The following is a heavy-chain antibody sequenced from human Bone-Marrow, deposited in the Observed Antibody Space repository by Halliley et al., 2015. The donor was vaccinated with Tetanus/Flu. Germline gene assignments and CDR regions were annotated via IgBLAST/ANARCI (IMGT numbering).Heavy chain of an antibody. J-gene: IGHJ4*02. CDR3: ARDNGIAVAEFKY. D-gene: IGHD6-19*01. CDR1: DDSISDYY. V-gene: IGHV4-59*01. CDR2: IYSSGNT. Sequence: TLSLTCTVSDDSISDYYWSWIRQPPGKGLEWIGYIYSSGNTDSNPSLRSRVNISIDKSRSQLTLRLRSVTAADTAVYFCARDNGIAVAEFKYWGQGALVTVST.